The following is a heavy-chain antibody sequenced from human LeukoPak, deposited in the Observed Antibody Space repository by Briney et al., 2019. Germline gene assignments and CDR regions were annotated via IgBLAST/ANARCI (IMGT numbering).Heavy chain of an antibody. CDR3: ARDDGQYSSSWPPYFDY. J-gene: IGHJ4*02. CDR2: IYSGGST. D-gene: IGHD6-13*01. V-gene: IGHV3-53*01. CDR1: GFTVSSNY. Sequence: GESLRLSCAASGFTVSSNYMSWVRQAPGKGLEWVSVIYSGGSTYYADSVKGRFTISRDNSKNTLYLQMNSLRAEDTAVYYCARDDGQYSSSWPPYFDYWGQGTLVTVSS.